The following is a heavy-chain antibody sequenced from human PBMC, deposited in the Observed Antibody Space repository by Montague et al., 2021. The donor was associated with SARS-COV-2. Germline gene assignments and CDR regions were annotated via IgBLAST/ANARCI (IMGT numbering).Heavy chain of an antibody. CDR2: IYYSGST. Sequence: SETLSLTCTVSGGSISSYYWSWIRQPPGKGLEWIGYIYYSGSTNYKPSLKSRVTMSVDTSKNQFSLKLSSVTAAGTAVYYCATTPSYRSGWSLVYWGQGTLVTVSS. D-gene: IGHD6-19*01. CDR1: GGSISSYY. J-gene: IGHJ4*02. V-gene: IGHV4-59*08. CDR3: ATTPSYRSGWSLVY.